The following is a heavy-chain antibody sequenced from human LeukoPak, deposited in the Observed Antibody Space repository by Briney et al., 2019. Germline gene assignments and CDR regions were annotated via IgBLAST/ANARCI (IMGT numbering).Heavy chain of an antibody. CDR2: MYTGGST. V-gene: IGHV3-53*01. CDR1: GFTISTNY. CDR3: ARADYGDYGYYYGMDV. D-gene: IGHD4-17*01. J-gene: IGHJ6*02. Sequence: GGSLRLSCAASGFTISTNYMSWVRQAPGKGLEWVSVMYTGGSTYYADSVKGRFTISRDNSKNTLYLQMNSLRAEDTAVYYCARADYGDYGYYYGMDVWGQGTTVTVSS.